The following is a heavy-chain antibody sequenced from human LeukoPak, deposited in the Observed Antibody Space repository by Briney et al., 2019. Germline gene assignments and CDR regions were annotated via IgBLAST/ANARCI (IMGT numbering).Heavy chain of an antibody. V-gene: IGHV1-8*01. CDR2: MNPNSGNT. CDR1: GYTFTTYD. J-gene: IGHJ5*02. Sequence: ASVKVSCKASGYTFTTYDINWVRQATGQGLEWMGWMNPNSGNTGYTQKFQGRVTMTRNTSISTAYMELSSLRSEDTAVYYCVRGRGSGLKENWFDPWGQGTLVTVSS. CDR3: VRGRGSGLKENWFDP. D-gene: IGHD6-19*01.